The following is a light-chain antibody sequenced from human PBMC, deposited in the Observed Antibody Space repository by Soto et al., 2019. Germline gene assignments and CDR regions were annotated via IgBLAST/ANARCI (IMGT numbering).Light chain of an antibody. Sequence: QAVVTQEPSLTVSPGGTVTLTCASNTGAVTSGFYPNWLQQKPGQAPTPLIYSTTYKHPWPPARFSGSLPGGKAALTRSGVEHEDEAYYSCRLDCDGARVFGGGTKLTVL. CDR1: TGAVTSGFY. CDR2: STT. V-gene: IGLV7-43*01. CDR3: RLDCDGARV. J-gene: IGLJ3*02.